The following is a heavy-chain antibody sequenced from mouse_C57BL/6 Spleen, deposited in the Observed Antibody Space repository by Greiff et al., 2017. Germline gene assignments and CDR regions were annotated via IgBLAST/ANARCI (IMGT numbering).Heavy chain of an antibody. D-gene: IGHD1-1*01. CDR1: GFTFSDYG. J-gene: IGHJ4*01. Sequence: EVMLVESGGGLVKPGGSLKLSCAASGFTFSDYGMHWVRQAPENGLEWVAYISSGSSTIYYADTVKGRFTISRDNAKNTLFLQMTSLRSEDTAMYYCAQGAVVAKDYAMDYWGQGTSVTVSS. CDR2: ISSGSSTI. V-gene: IGHV5-17*01. CDR3: AQGAVVAKDYAMDY.